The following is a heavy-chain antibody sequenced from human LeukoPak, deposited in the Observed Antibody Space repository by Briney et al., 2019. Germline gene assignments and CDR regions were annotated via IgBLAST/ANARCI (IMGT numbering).Heavy chain of an antibody. D-gene: IGHD4-17*01. CDR3: ARDTVTTPYYYYGMDV. CDR1: GFSFNTFS. CDR2: ISSGGTTI. V-gene: IGHV3-48*01. J-gene: IGHJ6*02. Sequence: PGGSLRLSCAGSGFSFNTFSMDWVRQAPGKGLEWVSFISSGGTTIYYADSVKGRFTISRDNSKNTLYLQMNRLRAEDTAVYYCARDTVTTPYYYYGMDVWGQGTTVTVSS.